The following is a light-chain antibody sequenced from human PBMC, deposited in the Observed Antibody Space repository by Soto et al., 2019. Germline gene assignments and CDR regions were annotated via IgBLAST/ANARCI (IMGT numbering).Light chain of an antibody. CDR1: QTVSSN. CDR3: RQYNNWLALT. CDR2: DAS. Sequence: EIVMTQSPATLSVSPGERATLSCGASQTVSSNLAWYQQKPGQAPRLLIYDASTRATGIPVRFRGSGSGTEFTLTISSLQSEDSAVYYCRQYNNWLALTFGGGTKVDI. V-gene: IGKV3-15*01. J-gene: IGKJ4*01.